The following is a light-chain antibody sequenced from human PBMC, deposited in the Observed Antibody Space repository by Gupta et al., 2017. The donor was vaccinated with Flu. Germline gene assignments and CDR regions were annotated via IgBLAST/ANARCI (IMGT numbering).Light chain of an antibody. CDR3: SSSTSSTTGV. Sequence: TNSDSGSYNYVSWYQQHQGKAPKLLIYGVTNRPSGVSNRVSGSKAGDTASLTIAGLQAEDEADYYCSSSTSSTTGVFGGGTKLTVL. CDR2: GVT. CDR1: NSDSGSYNY. V-gene: IGLV2-14*01. J-gene: IGLJ3*02.